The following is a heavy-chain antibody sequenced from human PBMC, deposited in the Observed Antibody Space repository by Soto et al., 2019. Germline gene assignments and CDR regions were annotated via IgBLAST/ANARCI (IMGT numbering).Heavy chain of an antibody. V-gene: IGHV2-5*02. J-gene: IGHJ5*02. Sequence: QITLKESGPTLVKPTQTLTLTCTCSGFSVSTSGVAVGWIRQPPGKALEWLALIYWDDDKRYSPSLKSRLAITKDTSKNQLVLIMTNMDPVDTATYYCAHRGYDSSCYLNWFDPWGQGTLVTVSS. CDR1: GFSVSTSGVA. CDR2: IYWDDDK. D-gene: IGHD3-22*01. CDR3: AHRGYDSSCYLNWFDP.